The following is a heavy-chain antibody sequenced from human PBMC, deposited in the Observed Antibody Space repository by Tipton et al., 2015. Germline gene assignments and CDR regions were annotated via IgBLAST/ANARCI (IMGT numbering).Heavy chain of an antibody. Sequence: TLSLTCTVSGGSISSSVYYWGWIRQPPGKGLEWIGSIYYSGSAYYNPSLKSRVTISVDTSKNQFSLKLSSVTAADTAMYYCARDDSALDSWGQGTLVTVSS. D-gene: IGHD5-18*01. CDR2: IYYSGSA. V-gene: IGHV4-39*02. CDR1: GGSISSSVYY. J-gene: IGHJ4*02. CDR3: ARDDSALDS.